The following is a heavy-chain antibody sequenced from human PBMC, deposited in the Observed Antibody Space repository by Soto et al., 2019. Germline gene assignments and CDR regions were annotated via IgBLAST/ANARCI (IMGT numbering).Heavy chain of an antibody. CDR1: GGSISSSSYY. CDR3: ARHKAYYGSRSSAPH. J-gene: IGHJ1*01. Sequence: SETLSLTCTVPGGSISSSSYYWGWIRRPPGKGLEWIGSIYYSGSTYYNPSLKSRVTISVDTSKNQFSLKLSSVTAADTAVYYSARHKAYYGSRSSAPHWGQGTLVTVSS. V-gene: IGHV4-39*01. D-gene: IGHD3-10*01. CDR2: IYYSGST.